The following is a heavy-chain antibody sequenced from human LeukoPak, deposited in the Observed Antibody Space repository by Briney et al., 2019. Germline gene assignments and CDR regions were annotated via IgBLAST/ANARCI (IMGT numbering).Heavy chain of an antibody. CDR2: ISGSGGST. D-gene: IGHD5-18*01. V-gene: IGHV3-23*01. CDR1: GFTFSNYA. CDR3: AKIKLYSYGSDY. Sequence: GGSLRLSCAASGFTFSNYAMRWVRQAPGKGLEWVSAISGSGGSTYYADSVKGRFTISRDNSKNTLYLQMNSLRAEDTAVYYCAKIKLYSYGSDYWGQGTLVTVSS. J-gene: IGHJ4*02.